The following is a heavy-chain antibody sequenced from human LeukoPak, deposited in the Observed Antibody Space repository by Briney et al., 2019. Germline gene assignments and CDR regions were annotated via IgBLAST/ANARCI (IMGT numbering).Heavy chain of an antibody. CDR2: ISSSGSTI. J-gene: IGHJ6*04. Sequence: GGSLRLSCAASGFTFSSYEMNWVRQAPGKGLEWVSYISSSGSTIYYADSVKGRFTISRDNAKNSLYLQMNSLSAEDTAVYYCAELGITMIGGVWGKGTTVTVSS. CDR1: GFTFSSYE. D-gene: IGHD3-10*02. V-gene: IGHV3-48*03. CDR3: AELGITMIGGV.